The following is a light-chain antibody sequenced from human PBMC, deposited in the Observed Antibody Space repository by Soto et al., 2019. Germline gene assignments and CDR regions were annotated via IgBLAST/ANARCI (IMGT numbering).Light chain of an antibody. CDR1: QSVSSN. Sequence: EIVMTQSPATLSVSPGERATLSCRASQSVSSNLAWYQQKPGQAPRLLIYGASTRATGFPARFSGSGSGTAFTLTISSLQSEDSAVYYCQQYNKWPRTFGQGTKVVIK. CDR2: GAS. J-gene: IGKJ1*01. V-gene: IGKV3-15*01. CDR3: QQYNKWPRT.